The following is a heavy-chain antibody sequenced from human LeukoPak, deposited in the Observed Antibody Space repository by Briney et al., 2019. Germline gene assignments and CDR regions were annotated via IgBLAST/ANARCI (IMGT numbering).Heavy chain of an antibody. Sequence: GGSLRLSCAASGFSFSNYAMHWVRQTPGEGLVGVAVISTDGRDKHYADSVKGRFTISRDNSKRTLYLQMNSLRAEDTAVYYCARDSAAAAVYYFDYWGQGTLVTVSS. D-gene: IGHD6-13*01. J-gene: IGHJ4*02. V-gene: IGHV3-30*04. CDR3: ARDSAAAAVYYFDY. CDR1: GFSFSNYA. CDR2: ISTDGRDK.